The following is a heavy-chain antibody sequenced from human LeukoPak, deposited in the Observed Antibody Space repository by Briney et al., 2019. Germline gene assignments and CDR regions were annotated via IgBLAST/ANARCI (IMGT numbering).Heavy chain of an antibody. D-gene: IGHD4-11*01. J-gene: IGHJ5*02. CDR1: GFTFNTYR. Sequence: PGGSLRLSCAASGFTFNTYRMKWVSQAQGKGREWVASISISRNYIYYADSVKARFTISRDNAKNSLYLQMDSLRAEDTAVYYCARDREYTDYLHNWFDPWGQGTLVTVSS. V-gene: IGHV3-21*01. CDR2: ISISRNYI. CDR3: ARDREYTDYLHNWFDP.